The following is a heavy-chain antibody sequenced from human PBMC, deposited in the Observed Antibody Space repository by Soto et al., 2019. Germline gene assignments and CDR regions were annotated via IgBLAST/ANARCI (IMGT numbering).Heavy chain of an antibody. CDR3: ARGLWFGDLFANNWFDP. CDR2: IHYSGST. D-gene: IGHD3-10*01. J-gene: IGHJ5*02. CDR1: GGSISSSAYY. Sequence: PSETLSLTCTVSGGSISSSAYYWSWIRQPPGKGLEWIGFIHYSGSTYYNPSLKGRVTISIDTSNNQFSLKLSSVTAADTAVYYCARGLWFGDLFANNWFDPWGQGTLVTVSS. V-gene: IGHV4-30-4*01.